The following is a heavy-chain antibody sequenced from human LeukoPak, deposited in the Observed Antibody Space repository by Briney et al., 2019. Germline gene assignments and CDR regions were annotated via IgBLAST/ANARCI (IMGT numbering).Heavy chain of an antibody. J-gene: IGHJ4*02. CDR3: ARWLQNQLDY. CDR1: GGSLSTYY. CDR2: IYYTGST. Sequence: SETLSLTCTVSGGSLSTYYWSWIRQPPGKGLDWMGYIYYTGSTNYNPSLKSRVTISVDTSKNQFSLRLSSVTAADTAVYYCARWLQNQLDYWGQGTLVTVSS. V-gene: IGHV4-59*08. D-gene: IGHD5-24*01.